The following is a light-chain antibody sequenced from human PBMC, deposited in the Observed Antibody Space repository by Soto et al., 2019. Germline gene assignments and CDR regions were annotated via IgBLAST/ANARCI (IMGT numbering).Light chain of an antibody. CDR2: KAS. J-gene: IGKJ1*01. Sequence: DIQMTQSPSTLFASVGDRVTITCRASQSISTYLAWYQQKPGKAPKLLIYKASSLESGVPSRFSGSGSGTEFTLTISSLQPDDFATYYCQQYNSYRWTFGLGTKVE. CDR1: QSISTY. V-gene: IGKV1-5*03. CDR3: QQYNSYRWT.